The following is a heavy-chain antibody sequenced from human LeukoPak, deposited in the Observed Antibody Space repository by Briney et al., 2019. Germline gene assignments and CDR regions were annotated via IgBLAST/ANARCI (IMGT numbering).Heavy chain of an antibody. V-gene: IGHV3-23*01. D-gene: IGHD2-2*01. CDR1: GITFTNLV. CDR2: ISGSGRST. CDR3: TGRRCSSTSCYEGYYYYYYYMDV. Sequence: GGSLRLSCAASGITFTNLVVTWVRQAPGKGLEWVSSISGSGRSTYYANSVKGRVTISRDNSKNTLYLQMNSLRAEDTAVYYCTGRRCSSTSCYEGYYYYYYYMDVWGKETTVTVSS. J-gene: IGHJ6*03.